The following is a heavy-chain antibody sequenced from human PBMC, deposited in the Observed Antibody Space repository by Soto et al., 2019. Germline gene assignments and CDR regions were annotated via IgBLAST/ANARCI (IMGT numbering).Heavy chain of an antibody. V-gene: IGHV3-23*01. CDR2: ISGSGGSA. CDR3: AKVRRAVAGTGADHFDY. J-gene: IGHJ4*02. Sequence: PGGSLRLSCAASGFTFSSYAMSWVRQAPGKGLEWVSAISGSGGSAYYADSVKGRFTISRDNSKNTLYLQMNSLRAEDTAVYYCAKVRRAVAGTGADHFDYWGQGTLVTVSS. D-gene: IGHD6-19*01. CDR1: GFTFSSYA.